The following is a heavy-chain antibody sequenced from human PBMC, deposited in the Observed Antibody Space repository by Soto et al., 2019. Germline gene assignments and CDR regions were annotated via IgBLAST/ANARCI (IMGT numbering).Heavy chain of an antibody. CDR3: ARWNWQQLAFDY. CDR1: GFTFSSSD. V-gene: IGHV3-13*05. J-gene: IGHJ4*02. Sequence: PVGSLRLSCAASGFTFSSSDMHWVRQATGKGLEWVSGIGSAGDPYYAGSVKGRFTISRENAKNSLYLQMNSLSAGDTAVYYCARWNWQQLAFDYWGQGTLVTVSS. CDR2: IGSAGDP. D-gene: IGHD6-13*01.